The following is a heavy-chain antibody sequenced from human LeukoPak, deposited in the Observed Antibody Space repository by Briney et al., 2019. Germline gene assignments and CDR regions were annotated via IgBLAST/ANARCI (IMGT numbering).Heavy chain of an antibody. J-gene: IGHJ1*01. Sequence: GGSLRLSCAASGFTFDDYAMHWVRQAPGKGLEWVSGIRWNSGRIVYADSVKGRFTISRDNAKNSLYLQMNSLRAEDTAVYYCANHGYSSRNFQHWGQGTLVTVSS. V-gene: IGHV3-9*01. D-gene: IGHD6-13*01. CDR1: GFTFDDYA. CDR3: ANHGYSSRNFQH. CDR2: IRWNSGRI.